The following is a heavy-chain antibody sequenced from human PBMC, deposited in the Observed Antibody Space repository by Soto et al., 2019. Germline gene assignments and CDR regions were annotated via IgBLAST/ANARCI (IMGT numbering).Heavy chain of an antibody. J-gene: IGHJ4*02. D-gene: IGHD4-17*01. Sequence: SLRLSCAASGFTFDDYAMHWVRQAPGKGLEWVSGISWNSGSIGYADSVKGRFTISRDNAKNSLYLQMNSLRAEDTALYYCAKEDYGDYAPFDYWGQGTLVTVSS. CDR2: ISWNSGSI. V-gene: IGHV3-9*01. CDR1: GFTFDDYA. CDR3: AKEDYGDYAPFDY.